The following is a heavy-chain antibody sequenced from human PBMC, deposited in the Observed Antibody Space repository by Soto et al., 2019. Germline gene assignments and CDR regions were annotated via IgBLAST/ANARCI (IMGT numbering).Heavy chain of an antibody. CDR3: AREGLTGTIGLYYYYGMDV. J-gene: IGHJ6*02. CDR1: GGSFSSYY. D-gene: IGHD1-7*01. V-gene: IGHV4-59*01. CDR2: ICYSGST. Sequence: QVQLQESGPGLVKPSETLSLTCTVSGGSFSSYYWSWIRQPPGKGLEWMGYICYSGSTNYNPTLKSRVTISVDTSKNQFSLKLSSVTAADTAVYYCAREGLTGTIGLYYYYGMDVWGQGTTVTVSS.